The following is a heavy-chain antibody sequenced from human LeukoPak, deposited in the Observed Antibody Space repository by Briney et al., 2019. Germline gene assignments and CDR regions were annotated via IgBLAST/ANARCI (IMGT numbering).Heavy chain of an antibody. CDR2: IYYSGST. V-gene: IGHV4-59*01. J-gene: IGHJ3*02. CDR3: AKDESIVGAWWSAFDI. Sequence: PGGSLRLSCAASGFTFSSYAMSWVRQAPGKGLEWIGYIYYSGSTNYNPSLKSRVTISVGTSKNQFSLKLSSVTAADTAVYYCAKDESIVGAWWSAFDIWGQGTMVTVSS. CDR1: GFTFSSYA. D-gene: IGHD1-26*01.